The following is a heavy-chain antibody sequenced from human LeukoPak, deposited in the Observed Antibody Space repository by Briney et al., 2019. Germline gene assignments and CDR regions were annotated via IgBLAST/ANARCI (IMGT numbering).Heavy chain of an antibody. Sequence: ASVKVSCKASGYRFIDYFIHWVRQAPGQGPECMGWINPNTGDTKYVQRFQGRVTMTRNTSISTAYMELSSLRSEDTAVYYCAVVVIGYWGQGTLVTVSS. CDR1: GYRFIDYF. V-gene: IGHV1-2*02. CDR3: AVVVIGY. J-gene: IGHJ4*02. D-gene: IGHD2-21*01. CDR2: INPNTGDT.